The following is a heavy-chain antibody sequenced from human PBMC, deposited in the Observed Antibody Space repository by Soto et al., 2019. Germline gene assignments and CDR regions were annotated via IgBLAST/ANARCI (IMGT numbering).Heavy chain of an antibody. J-gene: IGHJ3*02. Sequence: PSETLSLTCTVSGGSISSYYWSWIRQPPGKGLEWIGYIYYSGSTNYNPSLKSRVTISVDTSKNQFSLKLSSVTAADTAVYYCARDRFGDYYDSSGLNPDAFDIWGQGTMVTVSS. CDR2: IYYSGST. CDR1: GGSISSYY. D-gene: IGHD3-22*01. V-gene: IGHV4-59*01. CDR3: ARDRFGDYYDSSGLNPDAFDI.